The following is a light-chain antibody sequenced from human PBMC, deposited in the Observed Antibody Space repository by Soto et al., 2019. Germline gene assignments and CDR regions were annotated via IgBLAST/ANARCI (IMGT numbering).Light chain of an antibody. V-gene: IGKV1-5*03. Sequence: DIQMTQSPSTLSASVGDRVTITCRASQSVSRWLACYQKRPGKAPNLLIYKASSLESGVPSRFSGSGSGTEFTLTISSLQPDDFATYYCQHYDTYPLTFGGGTKVEIK. CDR1: QSVSRW. J-gene: IGKJ4*01. CDR3: QHYDTYPLT. CDR2: KAS.